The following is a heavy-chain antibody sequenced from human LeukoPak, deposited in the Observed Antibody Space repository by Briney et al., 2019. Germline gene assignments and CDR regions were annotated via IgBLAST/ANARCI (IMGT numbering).Heavy chain of an antibody. CDR1: GFTFSSYG. CDR3: AKVPRYCSSTSCPDFDY. CDR2: ISYDGSDK. Sequence: GGSLRLSCAASGFTFSSYGMHWVRQAPGKGLEWVAVISYDGSDKNYADSVKGRLTISRDNSNNRVYLQMNSLRAEDTAVYYCAKVPRYCSSTSCPDFDYWGQGALVTVSS. D-gene: IGHD2-2*01. V-gene: IGHV3-30*18. J-gene: IGHJ4*02.